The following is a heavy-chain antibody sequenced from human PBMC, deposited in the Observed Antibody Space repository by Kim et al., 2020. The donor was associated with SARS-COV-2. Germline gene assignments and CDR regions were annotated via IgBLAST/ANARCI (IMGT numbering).Heavy chain of an antibody. Sequence: GGSLRLSCAASGFTFSSYAMHWVRQAPGKGLEWVAVISYDGSNKYYADSVKGRFTISRDNSKNTLYLQMNSLRAEDTAVYYCARGVKGGQRGEMDYWGQGTLVTVSS. CDR1: GFTFSSYA. CDR2: ISYDGSNK. V-gene: IGHV3-30*04. CDR3: ARGVKGGQRGEMDY. J-gene: IGHJ4*02. D-gene: IGHD2-15*01.